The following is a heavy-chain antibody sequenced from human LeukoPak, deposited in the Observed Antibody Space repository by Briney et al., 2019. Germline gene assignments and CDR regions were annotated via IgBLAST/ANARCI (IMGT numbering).Heavy chain of an antibody. J-gene: IGHJ5*02. CDR1: GYRFTSYW. V-gene: IGHV5-51*01. CDR2: IYPGDSDT. CDR3: ARLGIAAAGTVASWFDP. D-gene: IGHD6-13*01. Sequence: GESLKISSQGSGYRFTSYWIGWVRPMPGKGLEWMGIIYPGDSDTRYSPSFQGQVTISADKSISTAYLQWSSLKASDTAMYYCARLGIAAAGTVASWFDPWGQGTLVTVSS.